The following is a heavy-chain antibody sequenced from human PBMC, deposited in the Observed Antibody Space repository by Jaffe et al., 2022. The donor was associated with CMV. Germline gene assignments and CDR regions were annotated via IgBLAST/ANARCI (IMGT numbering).Heavy chain of an antibody. D-gene: IGHD3-22*01. CDR1: GYTFTGYY. CDR3: ARERSYYYDSTSRGAFDI. J-gene: IGHJ3*02. CDR2: INPNSGGT. Sequence: QVQLVQSGAEVKKPGASVKVSCKASGYTFTGYYMHWVRQAPGQGLEWMGWINPNSGGTNYAQKFQGWVTMTRDTSISTAYMELSRLRSDDTAVYYCARERSYYYDSTSRGAFDIWGQGTMVTVSS. V-gene: IGHV1-2*04.